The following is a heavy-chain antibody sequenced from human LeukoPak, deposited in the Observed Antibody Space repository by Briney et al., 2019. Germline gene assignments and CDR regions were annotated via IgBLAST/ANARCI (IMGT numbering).Heavy chain of an antibody. Sequence: GSLRLSCAASGFTFSTFWMKWVRQVPGKGLEWVANINQDGSERYSVDSVKGRFTISRDNAKNSLYLQMNSLRAEDTAVYYCATEALPAALSGPDYWGQGTLVTVSS. V-gene: IGHV3-7*04. CDR3: ATEALPAALSGPDY. CDR1: GFTFSTFW. D-gene: IGHD2-2*01. CDR2: INQDGSER. J-gene: IGHJ4*02.